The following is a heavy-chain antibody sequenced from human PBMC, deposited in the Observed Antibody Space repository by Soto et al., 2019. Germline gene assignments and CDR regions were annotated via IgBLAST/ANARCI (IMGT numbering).Heavy chain of an antibody. CDR2: TYHSGNP. CDR3: AXETYGDYVGYFDP. J-gene: IGHJ5*02. CDR1: GDTISTGGYT. D-gene: IGHD4-17*01. V-gene: IGHV4-30-2*01. Sequence: QLQLQESGSRLVKSSETLSLTCDVSGDTISTGGYTWAWIRQPPGKALEWIGHTYHSGNPYYNPSLKGRVIXXXDXXXXXXXLXXXXXXXXXXXVXYXAXETYGDYVGYFDPWGQGIQVNVSS.